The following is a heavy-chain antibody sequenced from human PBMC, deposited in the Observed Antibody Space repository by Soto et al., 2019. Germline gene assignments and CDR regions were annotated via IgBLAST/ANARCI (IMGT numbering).Heavy chain of an antibody. CDR2: ISGHNGNT. CDR3: ARDYCGSGSPRPHFLY. Sequence: ASVKVSCKASGYNFTNYGISWVRQAPGQGLEWMGWISGHNGNTNYEQKIQGRVTLTTDTSTSTAYMALRSLRSNDTAVYYCARDYCGSGSPRPHFLYWGQGTLVTASS. V-gene: IGHV1-18*01. J-gene: IGHJ4*02. CDR1: GYNFTNYG. D-gene: IGHD3-10*01.